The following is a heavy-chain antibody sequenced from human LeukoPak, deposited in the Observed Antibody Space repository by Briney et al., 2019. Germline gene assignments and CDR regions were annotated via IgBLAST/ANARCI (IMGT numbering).Heavy chain of an antibody. CDR3: ARSAVSVIQGYCSSTSCHRRWFDP. CDR1: GGTFSSYA. Sequence: GASVKVSCKASGGTFSSYAISWVRQAPGQGLEWMGGIIPIFGTANYAQKFQGRVTITADESTSTAYMELSSLRSEDTAVYYCARSAVSVIQGYCSSTSCHRRWFDPWGQGTLVTVSS. J-gene: IGHJ5*02. V-gene: IGHV1-69*01. CDR2: IIPIFGTA. D-gene: IGHD2-2*02.